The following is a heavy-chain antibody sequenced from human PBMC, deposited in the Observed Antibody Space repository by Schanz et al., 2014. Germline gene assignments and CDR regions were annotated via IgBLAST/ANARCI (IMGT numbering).Heavy chain of an antibody. CDR2: IVGDVTI. CDR3: ARDPPPYSSSPYYWYYGMDV. J-gene: IGHJ6*02. V-gene: IGHV3-23*01. Sequence: EVQLLESGGGLVQPGGSLRVSCAASGFTFGTFAMSWVRQAPGKGLEWVSAIVGDVTIYYADSVKGRFTISRDNAKNSLYLQMNSLRAEDTAVYYCARDPPPYSSSPYYWYYGMDVWGQGTTVTVSS. D-gene: IGHD6-6*01. CDR1: GFTFGTFA.